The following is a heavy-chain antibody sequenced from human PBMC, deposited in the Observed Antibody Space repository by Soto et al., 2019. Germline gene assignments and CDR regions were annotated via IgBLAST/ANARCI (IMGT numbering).Heavy chain of an antibody. CDR3: ARELDILTGYADAFEI. Sequence: QVQLVESGGGVVQPGRSLRLSCAASGFTFSSYGMHWVRQAPGKGLEWVAVIWYDGSNKYYADSVKGRFTISRDNSKNTLYLQMNSLRAEDTAVYYCARELDILTGYADAFEIWGQGTMVTVSS. CDR1: GFTFSSYG. D-gene: IGHD3-9*01. CDR2: IWYDGSNK. J-gene: IGHJ3*02. V-gene: IGHV3-33*01.